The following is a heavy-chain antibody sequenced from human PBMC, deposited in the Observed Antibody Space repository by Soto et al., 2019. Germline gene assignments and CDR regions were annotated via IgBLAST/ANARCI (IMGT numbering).Heavy chain of an antibody. Sequence: QVQLVQSGAEVKKPGASVKVSCKASGYTFTRYHMHWVRQAPGQGLEWMGLINTSGGITSYAQKFQGRVTMTRDTSTSTVYMEVSNLRSEDTAVYYCARGIDDSSGFIGYWGQGTLVTVSS. CDR3: ARGIDDSSGFIGY. V-gene: IGHV1-46*03. J-gene: IGHJ4*02. D-gene: IGHD3-22*01. CDR2: INTSGGIT. CDR1: GYTFTRYH.